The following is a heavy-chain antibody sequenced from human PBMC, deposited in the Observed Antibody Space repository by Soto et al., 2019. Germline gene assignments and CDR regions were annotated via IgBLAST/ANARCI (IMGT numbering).Heavy chain of an antibody. D-gene: IGHD3-3*01. CDR1: GYTFTSYD. CDR3: ARGLRFLEWLDYYYYYGMDV. Sequence: ASVKVSCKASGYTFTSYDINWVRQATGQGLEWMGWMNPNSGNTGYAQKFQGRVTMTRNTSISTAYMELSSLRSEDMAVYYCARGLRFLEWLDYYYYYGMDVWGQGTTVTVSS. CDR2: MNPNSGNT. J-gene: IGHJ6*02. V-gene: IGHV1-8*01.